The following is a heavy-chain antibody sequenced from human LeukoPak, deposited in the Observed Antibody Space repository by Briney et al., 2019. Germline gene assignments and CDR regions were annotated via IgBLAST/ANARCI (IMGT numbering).Heavy chain of an antibody. CDR2: ISGSGGST. CDR3: ARAKSAGYYFDF. Sequence: GGSLRLSCAASGFTFSSYAMSWVRQAPGKGLEWVSAISGSGGSTYSADSVKGRFTISGDNSKNTLYLQMNSLRAEDTAVYYCARAKSAGYYFDFWGQGTLVSVSS. CDR1: GFTFSSYA. J-gene: IGHJ4*02. V-gene: IGHV3-23*01.